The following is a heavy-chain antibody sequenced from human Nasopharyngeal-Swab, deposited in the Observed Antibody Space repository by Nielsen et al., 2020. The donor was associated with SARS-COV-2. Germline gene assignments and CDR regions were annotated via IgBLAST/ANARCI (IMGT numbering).Heavy chain of an antibody. J-gene: IGHJ4*02. V-gene: IGHV1-18*01. CDR1: GYTFTSYG. CDR2: ISAYNGNT. D-gene: IGHD3-16*02. Sequence: ASVKVSCKASGYTFTSYGISWVRQAPGQGLEWMGWISAYNGNTNYAQKLQGRVTMTTDTSTSTAYMELSSLRSEDTAVYYCAREIMITFGGVIVESFAYFDYWGQGTLVTVSS. CDR3: AREIMITFGGVIVESFAYFDY.